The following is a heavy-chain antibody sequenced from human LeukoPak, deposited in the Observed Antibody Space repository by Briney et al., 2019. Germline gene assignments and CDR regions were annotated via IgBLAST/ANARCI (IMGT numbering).Heavy chain of an antibody. J-gene: IGHJ4*02. D-gene: IGHD4-17*01. V-gene: IGHV3-7*03. CDR2: IKEDGNEK. Sequence: GGSLRLSCAASGFTLSSYWMTWVRQAPGKGLEWVANIKEDGNEKYHVDSVKGRFTISRDNAKSSLYLQMNSLRAEDTAFYYCARGAYGDPTSFDYWGQGTLVTVSS. CDR3: ARGAYGDPTSFDY. CDR1: GFTLSSYW.